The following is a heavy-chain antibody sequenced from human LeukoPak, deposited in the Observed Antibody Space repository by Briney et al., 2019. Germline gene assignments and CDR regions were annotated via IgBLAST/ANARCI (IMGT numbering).Heavy chain of an antibody. D-gene: IGHD5-24*01. CDR1: GFTFSNYW. Sequence: GGSLRLSCAASGFTFSNYWMNWVRQAPGKGLECLANIKQDGSETYYADSVKGRFTISRDNAKNSLYLQMNSLRAEDTAVYYCARETPRRGETRDGYRWGQGTPVTVSS. V-gene: IGHV3-7*03. J-gene: IGHJ4*02. CDR3: ARETPRRGETRDGYR. CDR2: IKQDGSET.